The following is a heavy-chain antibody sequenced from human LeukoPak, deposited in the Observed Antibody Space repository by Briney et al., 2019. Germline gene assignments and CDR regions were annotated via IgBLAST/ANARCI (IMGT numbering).Heavy chain of an antibody. J-gene: IGHJ4*02. V-gene: IGHV3-7*01. D-gene: IGHD3-10*01. Sequence: GGSLRLSCAASGFTFSNSWMSWVRQAPGRGLEWVATIKPDGSAQYYVDSVKGRFTISRDNAKNSLYLQMNSLRAEDTAVYYCARELAGHYYGSGSSFDYWGQGTLVTVSS. CDR2: IKPDGSAQ. CDR1: GFTFSNSW. CDR3: ARELAGHYYGSGSSFDY.